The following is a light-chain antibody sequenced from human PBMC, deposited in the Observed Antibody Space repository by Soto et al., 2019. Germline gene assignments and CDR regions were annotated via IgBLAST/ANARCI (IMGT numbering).Light chain of an antibody. Sequence: DIQMTQSPSTLSASVGDRVTITCRASESISRWLAWYQQKPGKAPKXLIYKASSLESGVPSRFSGSGSGTEVTLTLHRLKADDVATDDGQQQKSFSITFCQGTRREIK. V-gene: IGKV1-5*03. CDR2: KAS. CDR1: ESISRW. J-gene: IGKJ5*01. CDR3: QQQKSFSIT.